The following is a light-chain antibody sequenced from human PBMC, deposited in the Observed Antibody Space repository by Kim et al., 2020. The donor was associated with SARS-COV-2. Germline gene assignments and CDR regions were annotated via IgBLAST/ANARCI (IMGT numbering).Light chain of an antibody. CDR1: SLRSYY. J-gene: IGLJ3*02. Sequence: SSELTQDPAVSVALGQTVRITCQGDSLRSYYASWYQQKPGQAPVLVIYGKNNRPSGIPDRFSGSSSGNTASLTITGAQAEYEAAYYCNSRDSSGNHWVFG. CDR2: GKN. V-gene: IGLV3-19*01. CDR3: NSRDSSGNHWV.